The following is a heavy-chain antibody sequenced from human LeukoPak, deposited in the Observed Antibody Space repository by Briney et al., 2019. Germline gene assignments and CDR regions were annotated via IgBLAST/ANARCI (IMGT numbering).Heavy chain of an antibody. Sequence: GGTLRLSCAASGFTFSSHWMHWVRQAPGRGLVWVSRINSDGSSTSYADSVKGRFTISRDNAKNTLYLQMNSLRADDTAVYYCAGERSDMTDYWGQGTLVTVSS. V-gene: IGHV3-74*01. CDR3: AGERSDMTDY. D-gene: IGHD3-10*01. J-gene: IGHJ4*02. CDR1: GFTFSSHW. CDR2: INSDGSST.